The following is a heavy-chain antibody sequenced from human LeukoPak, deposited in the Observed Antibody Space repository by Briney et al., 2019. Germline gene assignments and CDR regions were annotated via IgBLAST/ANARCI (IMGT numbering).Heavy chain of an antibody. J-gene: IGHJ4*02. CDR3: ARDPGRWQQLGYFDY. CDR2: IYYNGNT. CDR1: DGSINSYY. V-gene: IGHV4-59*01. D-gene: IGHD5-24*01. Sequence: SETLSLTCSVSDGSINSYYWNWIRRPPGKGLEWIGYIYYNGNTNYSPSLKSRVTMSVDTSKNLFSLKLSSVTAADTAVYYCARDPGRWQQLGYFDYWGQGTLVTVSS.